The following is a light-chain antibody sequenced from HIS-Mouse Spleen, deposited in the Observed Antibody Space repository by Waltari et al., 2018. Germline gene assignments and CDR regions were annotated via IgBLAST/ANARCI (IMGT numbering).Light chain of an antibody. CDR3: VLYMGSGIWV. CDR1: SGSVSTSYY. CDR2: STN. Sequence: QTVVTPEPSFSVSPGGTATLTCGLSSGSVSTSYYPSWYQQTPGQAPRTLIYSTNTRSSGVPDRFSGSILGNKAALTITGAQADDESDYYCVLYMGSGIWVFGGGTKLTVL. J-gene: IGLJ3*02. V-gene: IGLV8-61*01.